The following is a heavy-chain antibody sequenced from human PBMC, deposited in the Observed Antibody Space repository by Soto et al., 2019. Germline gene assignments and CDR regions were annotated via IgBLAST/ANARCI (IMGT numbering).Heavy chain of an antibody. CDR3: ARHPSDFWFDP. Sequence: SETLSLTCSVSGGSISSSSYFWGWIRQPPGKGLEWIGSIYYSGSTYYNPSLKSRVTVSVDTSKNQFSLKLSSVTAADTAVYYCARHPSDFWFDPWGQEPWSPSPQ. CDR1: GGSISSSSYF. J-gene: IGHJ5*02. CDR2: IYYSGST. D-gene: IGHD2-21*02. V-gene: IGHV4-39*01.